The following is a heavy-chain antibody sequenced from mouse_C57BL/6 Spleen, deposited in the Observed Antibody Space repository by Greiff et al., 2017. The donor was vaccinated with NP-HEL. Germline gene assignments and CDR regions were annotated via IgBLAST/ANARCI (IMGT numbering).Heavy chain of an antibody. Sequence: VQLQQSGPELVKPGASVKIPCKASGYTFTDYNMDWVKQSHGKSLEWIGDINPNNGGTIYNQKFKGKATWTVDKSSSTAYMELRSRTSEDTAVYYCARRGRGVYGNWDYFDYWGQGTTLTVSS. CDR1: GYTFTDYN. D-gene: IGHD2-1*01. J-gene: IGHJ2*01. CDR2: INPNNGGT. V-gene: IGHV1-18*01. CDR3: ARRGRGVYGNWDYFDY.